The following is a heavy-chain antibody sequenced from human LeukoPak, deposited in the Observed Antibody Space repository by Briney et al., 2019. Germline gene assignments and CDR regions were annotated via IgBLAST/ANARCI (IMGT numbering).Heavy chain of an antibody. CDR2: INGDNGNA. Sequence: ASVKVSCKASGNTLTSYAIHWVRQAPGQRLEWMGWINGDNGNAKYSPEFQGRVTITRDTSASTAYMELSSLRSDDMAVYYCARDGDTAMVSFYDIWGQGTKVTVSS. CDR1: GNTLTSYA. CDR3: ARDGDTAMVSFYDI. J-gene: IGHJ3*02. V-gene: IGHV1-3*03. D-gene: IGHD5-18*01.